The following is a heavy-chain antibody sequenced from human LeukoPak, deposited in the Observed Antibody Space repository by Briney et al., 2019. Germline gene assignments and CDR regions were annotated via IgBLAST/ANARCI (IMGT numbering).Heavy chain of an antibody. Sequence: GGSLRLSCAASGFTFSNYPMNWVRQAPGKGLKWVSVISGSGGATFYGDSVQGRFTISRDNFRDTLYLQMSSLRAEDTAVYYCGKYLQTTVGANDYWGRGTLVTVSS. J-gene: IGHJ4*02. CDR3: GKYLQTTVGANDY. D-gene: IGHD1-26*01. CDR2: ISGSGGAT. CDR1: GFTFSNYP. V-gene: IGHV3-23*01.